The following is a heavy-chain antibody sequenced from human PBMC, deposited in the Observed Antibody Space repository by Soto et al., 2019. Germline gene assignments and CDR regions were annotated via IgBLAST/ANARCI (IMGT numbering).Heavy chain of an antibody. CDR2: ISYDGSNK. CDR3: AKATWFWELLPLDY. V-gene: IGHV3-30*18. D-gene: IGHD1-26*01. J-gene: IGHJ4*02. Sequence: GGSLRLSCAASGFTFSSYGMHWVRQAPGKGLEWVAVISYDGSNKYYADSVKGRFTISRDNSKNTLYLQMNSLRAEDTAVYYCAKATWFWELLPLDYWGQGTLVTVSS. CDR1: GFTFSSYG.